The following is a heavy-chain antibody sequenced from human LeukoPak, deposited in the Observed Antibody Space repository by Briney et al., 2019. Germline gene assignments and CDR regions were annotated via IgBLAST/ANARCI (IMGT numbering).Heavy chain of an antibody. CDR3: ARSPAYYGMDV. J-gene: IGHJ6*02. V-gene: IGHV1-46*01. CDR1: GYTFTSYY. D-gene: IGHD1-14*01. Sequence: GASVKVSCKASGYTFTSYYMHWVRQAPGRGLEWMGIINPSGGSTSYAQKFQGRVTMARDTSTSTVYMELSSPRSEDTAVYYCARSPAYYGMDVWGQGTTVTVSS. CDR2: INPSGGST.